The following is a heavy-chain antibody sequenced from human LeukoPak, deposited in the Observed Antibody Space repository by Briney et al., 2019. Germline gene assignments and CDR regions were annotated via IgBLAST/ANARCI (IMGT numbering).Heavy chain of an antibody. CDR2: ISFDGINK. CDR1: GFTFSSDA. J-gene: IGHJ4*02. V-gene: IGHV3-30*04. D-gene: IGHD3-10*01. Sequence: GRSLRLSCAASGFTFSSDAMHWVRQDPGKGLEWVALISFDGINKYYADSVKGRFTISRDNSKNTLSLQMDSLRAEDTAVYYYARAGNYYGSGSYYAKIDSWGQGTLVTVSS. CDR3: ARAGNYYGSGSYYAKIDS.